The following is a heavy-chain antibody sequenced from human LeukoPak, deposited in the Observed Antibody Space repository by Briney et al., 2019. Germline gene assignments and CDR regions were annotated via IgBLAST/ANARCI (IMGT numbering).Heavy chain of an antibody. CDR2: INHSGST. V-gene: IGHV4-34*01. D-gene: IGHD3-22*01. CDR3: ARDGSYYYDSSGYYGFDY. Sequence: SETLSLTCAVYGGSFSGYYWSWIRQPPGKGLEWIGEINHSGSTNYNPSLKSRVTISVDTSKNQFSLKLSSVTAADTAVYYCARDGSYYYDSSGYYGFDYWGQGTLVTVSS. CDR1: GGSFSGYY. J-gene: IGHJ4*02.